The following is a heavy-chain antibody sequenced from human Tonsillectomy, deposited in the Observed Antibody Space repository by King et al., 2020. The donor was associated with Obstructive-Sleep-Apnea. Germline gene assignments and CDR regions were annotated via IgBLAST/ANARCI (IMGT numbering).Heavy chain of an antibody. D-gene: IGHD6-19*01. Sequence: GGGGGQPGGARGRAWAASGFTVEDYVMHWVRQAPGKGLEWVSGISWNSANIGYADSVKGRFTISRDNAKNSLYLQMNSLRPEDTALYYCARDPQPYSSGSNWFDPWGQGTLVTVSS. CDR1: GFTVEDYV. J-gene: IGHJ5*02. V-gene: IGHV3-9*01. CDR2: ISWNSANI. CDR3: ARDPQPYSSGSNWFDP.